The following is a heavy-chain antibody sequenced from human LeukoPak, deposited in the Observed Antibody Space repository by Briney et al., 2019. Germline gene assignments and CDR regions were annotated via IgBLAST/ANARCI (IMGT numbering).Heavy chain of an antibody. CDR1: GFTFSNYA. Sequence: GGSLRLSCAGSGFTFSNYAMSWVRQTPGTGLEWLSAISPDGIYIYYADSVKGRFTTSRDNSKNTLYLQMNSLRAEDTAVYFCASQRHHRVAVAGSFDYWGQGTLVSVSP. V-gene: IGHV3-23*01. J-gene: IGHJ4*02. CDR3: ASQRHHRVAVAGSFDY. D-gene: IGHD6-19*01. CDR2: ISPDGIYI.